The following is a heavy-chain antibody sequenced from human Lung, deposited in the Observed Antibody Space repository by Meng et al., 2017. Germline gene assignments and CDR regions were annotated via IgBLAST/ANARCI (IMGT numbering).Heavy chain of an antibody. D-gene: IGHD4-17*01. CDR2: ITGDGSST. Sequence: GEWGEVGGGFVQPWGPLRLSCATFGFTFSTLVMHWVRQAPGKGLEWVPRITGDGSSTIVADSGQVGFTMSRDNAKNTLSLQMNSLRAEDTAVYYCARGGVTTDDWGQGTLVTVSS. CDR1: GFTFSTLV. CDR3: ARGGVTTDD. V-gene: IGHV3-74*02. J-gene: IGHJ4*02.